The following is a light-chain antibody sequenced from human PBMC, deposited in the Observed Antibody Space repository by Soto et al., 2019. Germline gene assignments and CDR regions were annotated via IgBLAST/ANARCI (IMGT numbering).Light chain of an antibody. J-gene: IGKJ1*01. V-gene: IGKV3-15*01. CDR3: QQYYRWPT. Sequence: EIVMTQSPATLSVSPGERATLSCRASQSISSSLAWYQHKPGQAPRLLIYGASSRATGISVRFSGSGSGTEFTLTISNLQSDDFAVYYCQQYYRWPTFGQGTKVEF. CDR1: QSISSS. CDR2: GAS.